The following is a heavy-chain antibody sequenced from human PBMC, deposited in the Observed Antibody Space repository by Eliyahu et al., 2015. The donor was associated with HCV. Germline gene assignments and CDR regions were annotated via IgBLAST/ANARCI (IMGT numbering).Heavy chain of an antibody. CDR1: XXTFSSYA. J-gene: IGHJ4*02. CDR2: ISGSGGST. D-gene: IGHD1-26*01. V-gene: IGHV3-23*01. Sequence: EVQLLESGGGLVQPGGSLRLXCXASXXTFSSYAMSWVRQAPGKGLEWVSTISGSGGSTYYADSVKGRFTFSRDNSKNTLYVQMNSLRAEDTAVYYCARGLGSGSAYFDYWGQGTLVTVSS. CDR3: ARGLGSGSAYFDY.